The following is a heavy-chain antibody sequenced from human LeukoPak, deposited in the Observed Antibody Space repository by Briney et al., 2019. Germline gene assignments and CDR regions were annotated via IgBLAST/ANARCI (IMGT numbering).Heavy chain of an antibody. D-gene: IGHD3-22*01. J-gene: IGHJ4*02. CDR3: AGRGPDSSDFDY. Sequence: GESLTISCKTSGYIFTDYWIGWVRQMPGKGLEWMGHIFPGDSDTAYSPSFQGQVTISADKSISTAYLQWSSLKASDTAMYYCAGRGPDSSDFDYWGQGTLVTVSS. V-gene: IGHV5-51*01. CDR2: IFPGDSDT. CDR1: GYIFTDYW.